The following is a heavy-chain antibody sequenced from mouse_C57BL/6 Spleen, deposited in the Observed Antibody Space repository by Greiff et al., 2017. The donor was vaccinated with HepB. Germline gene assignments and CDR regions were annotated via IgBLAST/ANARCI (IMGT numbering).Heavy chain of an antibody. D-gene: IGHD1-1*01. CDR2: IRSKSNNYAT. CDR3: VRQRYGSSYWYFDV. CDR1: GFSFNTYA. J-gene: IGHJ1*03. Sequence: DVQLQESGGGLVQPKGSLKLSCAASGFSFNTYAMNWVRQAPGKGLEWVARIRSKSNNYATYYADSVKDRFTISRDDSESMLYLQMNNLKTEDTAMYYCVRQRYGSSYWYFDVWGTGTTVTVSS. V-gene: IGHV10-1*01.